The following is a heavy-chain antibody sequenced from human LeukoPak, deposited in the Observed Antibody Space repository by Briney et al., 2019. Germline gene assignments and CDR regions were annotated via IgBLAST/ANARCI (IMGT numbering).Heavy chain of an antibody. CDR3: ARDLSGWFGELTLDY. CDR2: ISASSSI. CDR1: GFTFSSYA. V-gene: IGHV3-21*04. Sequence: GGSLRLSCAASGFTFSSYAMNWVRQAPGKGLEWASGISASSSIYYADSVKDRFTISRDNAKNSLYLQMNSLRAEDTAVYYCARDLSGWFGELTLDYWGQGTLVTVSS. D-gene: IGHD3-10*01. J-gene: IGHJ4*02.